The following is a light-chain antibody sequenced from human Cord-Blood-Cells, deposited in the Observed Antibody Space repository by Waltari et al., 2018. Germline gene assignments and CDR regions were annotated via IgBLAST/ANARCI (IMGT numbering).Light chain of an antibody. Sequence: EIVLTQSPGTMSLSPVERATLSCRASQSVSSSYLAWYQQKPGQAPRLLIYGASGRATGIPDRFSGSGSGTDFTLTISRLEPEDFAVYYCQQYGSSPLTFGGGTKVEIK. CDR3: QQYGSSPLT. V-gene: IGKV3-20*01. J-gene: IGKJ4*01. CDR1: QSVSSSY. CDR2: GAS.